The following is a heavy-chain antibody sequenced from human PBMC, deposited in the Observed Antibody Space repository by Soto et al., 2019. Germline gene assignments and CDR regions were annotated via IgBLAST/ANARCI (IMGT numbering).Heavy chain of an antibody. D-gene: IGHD2-21*01. CDR3: ARGLPLWFDP. J-gene: IGHJ5*02. CDR2: INAGNGNT. Sequence: QVQLVQSGAEEKKPGATVKVSCKASGYTFTSYAMDWVRQAPGQRLEWMGWINAGNGNTKYSQKFQGRVTITRDTPASTAYMELSSLRSEDTAVYYCARGLPLWFDPGGQGTLVTVSS. CDR1: GYTFTSYA. V-gene: IGHV1-3*05.